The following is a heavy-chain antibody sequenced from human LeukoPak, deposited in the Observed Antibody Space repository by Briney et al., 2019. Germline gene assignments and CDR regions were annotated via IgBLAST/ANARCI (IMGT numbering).Heavy chain of an antibody. CDR2: MSGSDDYI. J-gene: IGHJ2*01. Sequence: PGGSLRLSCAASGFTFSTYTMSWVRQAPGKGLEWVSAMSGSDDYIYYADSVEGRFTISRDNSKNTLYLHMDSLRAEDTAIYHCAKEVLDYEIPYWYFDLWGRGTLVTVSS. V-gene: IGHV3-23*01. D-gene: IGHD4-17*01. CDR1: GFTFSTYT. CDR3: AKEVLDYEIPYWYFDL.